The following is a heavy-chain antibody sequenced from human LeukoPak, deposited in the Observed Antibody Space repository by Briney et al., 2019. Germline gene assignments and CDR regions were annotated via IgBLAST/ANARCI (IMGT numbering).Heavy chain of an antibody. J-gene: IGHJ4*02. V-gene: IGHV3-9*03. CDR2: ISWNSGSI. Sequence: PGGSLRLSCSASGFTFDGYAMHWVRQAPGKGLEWVSGISWNSGSIGYADSVKGRFTTSRDNAKNSLYLQMNSLRAEDMALYYCAKDRNDILTGCLINWGQGTLVTVSS. CDR3: AKDRNDILTGCLIN. D-gene: IGHD3-9*01. CDR1: GFTFDGYA.